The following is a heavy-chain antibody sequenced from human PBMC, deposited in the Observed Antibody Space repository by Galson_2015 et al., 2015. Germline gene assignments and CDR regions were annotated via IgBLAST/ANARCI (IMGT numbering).Heavy chain of an antibody. J-gene: IGHJ3*01. CDR2: IYWDDDT. Sequence: PALVKPTQPLTVTCTFTGFSLSSSGVGVGWIRQPPGMALECLALIYWDDDTRYSPSLKNRLTITKDTSKNQVVLTMTNMDPVDTATYYCAHRGKDMQDAFDVWGQGTMATVSS. V-gene: IGHV2-5*02. D-gene: IGHD2-15*01. CDR3: AHRGKDMQDAFDV. CDR1: GFSLSSSGVG.